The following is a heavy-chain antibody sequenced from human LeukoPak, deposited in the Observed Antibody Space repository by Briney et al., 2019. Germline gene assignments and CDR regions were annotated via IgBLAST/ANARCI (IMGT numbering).Heavy chain of an antibody. CDR2: INHSGST. J-gene: IGHJ6*03. CDR1: GGSFSGYY. CDR3: ARGALEWLQGYCYYYMDV. D-gene: IGHD5-12*01. Sequence: SETLSLTCAVYGGSFSGYYWSWIRQPPGKGLEWIGEINHSGSTNYNPSLKSRVTISVDTSKNQFSLKLSSVTAADTAVYYCARGALEWLQGYCYYYMDVWGKGTTVTVSS. V-gene: IGHV4-34*01.